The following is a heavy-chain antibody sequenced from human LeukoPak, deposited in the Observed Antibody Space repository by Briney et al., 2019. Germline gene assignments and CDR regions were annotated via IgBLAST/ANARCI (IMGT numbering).Heavy chain of an antibody. J-gene: IGHJ4*02. V-gene: IGHV3-23*01. CDR2: ISGSGGST. CDR1: GFTFKNIA. CDR3: AKLSGGGRDHSYCSSTSCYMGYYFDY. Sequence: PGGSLRLSCEASGFTFKNIAMNWVRQAPGKGLEWVSAISGSGGSTYYADSVKGRFTISRDNSKNTLYLQMNSLRAEDTAVYYCAKLSGGGRDHSYCSSTSCYMGYYFDYWGQGTLVTVSS. D-gene: IGHD2-2*02.